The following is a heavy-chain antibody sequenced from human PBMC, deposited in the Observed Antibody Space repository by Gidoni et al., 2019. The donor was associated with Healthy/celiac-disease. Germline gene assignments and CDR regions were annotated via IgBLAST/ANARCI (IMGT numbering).Heavy chain of an antibody. V-gene: IGHV3-23*01. CDR1: GFTFRSYA. CDR3: AKDLKEVDIAVAGLNDY. CDR2: ISGSGGST. D-gene: IGHD6-19*01. Sequence: EVQLLESGGGLVQPGGSLRLSCAASGFTFRSYAMSWVRQAPGKGLEWGSAISGSGGSTYYADSVKGRFTISRDNSKNTLYLQMNSLRAEDTAVYYCAKDLKEVDIAVAGLNDYWGQGTLVTVSS. J-gene: IGHJ4*02.